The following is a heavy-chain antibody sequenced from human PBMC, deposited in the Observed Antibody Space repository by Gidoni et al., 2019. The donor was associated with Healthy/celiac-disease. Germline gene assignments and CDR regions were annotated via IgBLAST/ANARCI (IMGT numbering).Heavy chain of an antibody. V-gene: IGHV3-11*06. Sequence: QVQLVESGGGLVKPGGSLRLSCAASGFTFSDYYMSLIRQAPGKGLEWVSYISSSSSYTTYADSVKGRFTISRDNAKNSLYLQMNSLRAEDTAVYYCARDKDVGATTSGDYWGQGTLVTVSS. CDR2: ISSSSSYT. J-gene: IGHJ4*02. CDR3: ARDKDVGATTSGDY. CDR1: GFTFSDYY. D-gene: IGHD1-26*01.